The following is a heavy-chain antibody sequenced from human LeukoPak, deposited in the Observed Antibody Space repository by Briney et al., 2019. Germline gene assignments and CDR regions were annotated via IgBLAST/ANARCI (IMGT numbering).Heavy chain of an antibody. CDR3: ARGYCSSTSCYTKRGYYYYYMDV. CDR2: FIPIFGTG. CDR1: GGTFSTYA. D-gene: IGHD2-2*01. V-gene: IGHV1-69*05. Sequence: PSVNLSCTASGGTFSTYAISRVGEAPGPGLECMGGFIPIFGTGNYAKTFQGRVTITTDESTSTAYMELSSLRSEDTAVYYCARGYCSSTSCYTKRGYYYYYMDVWGKGTTVTVSS. J-gene: IGHJ6*03.